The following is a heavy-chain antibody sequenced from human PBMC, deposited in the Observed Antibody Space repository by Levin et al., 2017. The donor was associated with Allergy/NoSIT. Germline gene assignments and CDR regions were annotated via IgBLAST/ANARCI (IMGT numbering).Heavy chain of an antibody. CDR1: GFTFSSYA. CDR3: AKVGYYDMYYYYGMDV. Sequence: PGGSLRLSCAASGFTFSSYAMSWVRQAPGKGLEWVSAISGSGGSTYYADSVKGRFTISRDNSKNTLYLQMNSLRAEDTAVYYCAKVGYYDMYYYYGMDVWGQGTTVTVSS. CDR2: ISGSGGST. V-gene: IGHV3-23*01. J-gene: IGHJ6*02. D-gene: IGHD3-22*01.